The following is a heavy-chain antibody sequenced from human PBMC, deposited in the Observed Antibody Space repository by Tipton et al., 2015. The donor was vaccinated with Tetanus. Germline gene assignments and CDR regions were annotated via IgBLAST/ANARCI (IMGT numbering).Heavy chain of an antibody. CDR3: ATSPREAGDY. CDR2: INSSSRTI. CDR1: GFTFRSYG. Sequence: SGFTFRSYGMHWVRQAPGKGLEWVSYINSSSRTIYYADSVQGRFTISRDNAKNSLFLQMSSLRDEDTAVYFCATSPREAGDYWGQGTRVTVSS. D-gene: IGHD6-19*01. J-gene: IGHJ4*02. V-gene: IGHV3-48*02.